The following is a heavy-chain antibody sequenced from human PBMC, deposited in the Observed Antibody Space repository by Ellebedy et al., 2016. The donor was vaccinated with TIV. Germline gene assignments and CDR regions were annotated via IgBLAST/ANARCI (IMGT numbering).Heavy chain of an antibody. CDR3: AKSDACRDTMSYYRLYFDN. Sequence: PGGSLRLSCVASGFTFRGYAMSWVRQAPGKGLEWVSDISGSGGTTYYADSVKGRFTIASDNTKNTVFLQMNSLRADDPAVYYCAKSDACRDTMSYYRLYFDNWGQGTLVTVSS. CDR2: ISGSGGTT. J-gene: IGHJ4*02. V-gene: IGHV3-23*01. D-gene: IGHD1-26*01. CDR1: GFTFRGYA.